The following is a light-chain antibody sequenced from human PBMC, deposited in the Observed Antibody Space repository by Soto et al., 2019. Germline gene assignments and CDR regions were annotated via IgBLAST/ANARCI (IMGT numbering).Light chain of an antibody. CDR2: KAS. V-gene: IGKV1-5*03. J-gene: IGKJ1*01. Sequence: DIQMTQSPSTLSASVGDRVTITCRASQSISSWLAWCQQKPGKAPKLLIYKASSLESGVPSRFSGSGSGTEFTLTISSLQPDDFATYYCQQYNSYSSWTFGQGTKVEIK. CDR3: QQYNSYSSWT. CDR1: QSISSW.